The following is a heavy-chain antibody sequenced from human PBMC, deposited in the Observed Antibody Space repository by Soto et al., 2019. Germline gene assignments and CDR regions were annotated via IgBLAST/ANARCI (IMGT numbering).Heavy chain of an antibody. CDR1: GFTFSSYG. D-gene: IGHD3-10*01. CDR2: ISYDGSNK. J-gene: IGHJ4*02. V-gene: IGHV3-30*18. CDR3: AKDRRGSGSHFDY. Sequence: QVQLVESGGGVVQPGRSLRLSCAASGFTFSSYGMHWVRQAPGKGLEWVAVISYDGSNKYYADSVKGRFTISRDNSKNTLYLQMNSLRAEDTAVYYCAKDRRGSGSHFDYWGQGTLVTVSS.